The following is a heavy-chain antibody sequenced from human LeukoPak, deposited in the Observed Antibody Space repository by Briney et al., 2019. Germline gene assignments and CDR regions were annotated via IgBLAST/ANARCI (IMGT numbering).Heavy chain of an antibody. D-gene: IGHD1-1*01. Sequence: SETLSLTCSVSGGSVSSGSYYWSWIRQPPGKGLEWIGHVDYSGTTNYSPSLRRRVAISLQTSKNQFSLKVMYLTATDTAVYYCARGIRTGYGYWGQGTLVTVSS. CDR3: ARGIRTGYGY. CDR2: VDYSGTT. CDR1: GGSVSSGSYY. V-gene: IGHV4-61*01. J-gene: IGHJ4*02.